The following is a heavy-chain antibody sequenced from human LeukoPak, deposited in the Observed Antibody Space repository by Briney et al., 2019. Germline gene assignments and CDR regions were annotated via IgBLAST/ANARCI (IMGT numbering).Heavy chain of an antibody. J-gene: IGHJ4*02. CDR3: ARGQYSGSCFDN. CDR2: IYYSGST. V-gene: IGHV4-59*01. Sequence: PSETLSLTCTVSGGSISSYLWSWIRQPPGKGLEWIGYIYYSGSTNYNPSLKSRVTILVDTSKNQFSLKVSTVTAADTAVYYCARGQYSGSCFDNWGQGSLVTVSS. CDR1: GGSISSYL. D-gene: IGHD1-26*01.